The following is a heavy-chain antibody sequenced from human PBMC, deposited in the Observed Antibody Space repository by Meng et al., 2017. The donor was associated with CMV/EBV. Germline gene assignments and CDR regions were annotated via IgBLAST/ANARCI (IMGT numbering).Heavy chain of an antibody. CDR3: ARRPINYYDSSDGHPPLDY. CDR1: GGSISSSSYY. J-gene: IGHJ4*02. V-gene: IGHV4-39*07. D-gene: IGHD3-22*01. Sequence: SETLSLTCTVSGGSISSSSYYWSWIRQPPGKGLEWIGEINHSGSTNYNPSLKSRVTVSVDTSKNQFSLKLSSVTAADTAVYYCARRPINYYDSSDGHPPLDYWGQGTLVTSPQ. CDR2: INHSGST.